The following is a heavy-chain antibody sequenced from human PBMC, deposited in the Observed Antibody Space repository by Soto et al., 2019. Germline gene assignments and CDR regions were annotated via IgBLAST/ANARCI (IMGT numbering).Heavy chain of an antibody. V-gene: IGHV3-23*01. Sequence: PGGSLRLSCAASGFTFSSYAMGWVRQAPGTGLEWVSVIDGSGGDTSFADSVKGRFTISRDNSKNTLYLHMNSLRAEDTARYYCAKDIVTATSAEDFSFVSRRHGIPISVS. CDR3: AKDIVTATSAEDFSFVS. J-gene: IGHJ5*01. CDR1: GFTFSSYA. CDR2: IDGSGGDT. D-gene: IGHD2-15*01.